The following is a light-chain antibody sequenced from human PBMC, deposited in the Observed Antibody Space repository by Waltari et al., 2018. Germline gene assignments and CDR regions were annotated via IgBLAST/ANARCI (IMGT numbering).Light chain of an antibody. CDR3: QQSYSTPPIT. Sequence: DIQMTQSPSSLSASVGDRVTITCPASQSISSYLNWYHQKPGKAPKLLIYAASSLQSGVPSRFSGSGSGTDFTLTISSLQPEDFATYYCQQSYSTPPITFGQGTRLEIK. CDR1: QSISSY. J-gene: IGKJ5*01. V-gene: IGKV1-39*01. CDR2: AAS.